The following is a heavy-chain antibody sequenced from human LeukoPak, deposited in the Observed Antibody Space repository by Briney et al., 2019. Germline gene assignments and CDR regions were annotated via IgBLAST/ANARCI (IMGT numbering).Heavy chain of an antibody. V-gene: IGHV1-69*13. Sequence: GASVKVSCKASGYTFTSYGISWVRQAPGQGLEWMGGIIPIFGTANYAQKFQGRVTITADESTSTAYMELSSLRSEDTAVYYCASEGGLYATVDYWGQGTLVTVSS. D-gene: IGHD3-16*01. CDR3: ASEGGLYATVDY. CDR2: IIPIFGTA. J-gene: IGHJ4*02. CDR1: GYTFTSYG.